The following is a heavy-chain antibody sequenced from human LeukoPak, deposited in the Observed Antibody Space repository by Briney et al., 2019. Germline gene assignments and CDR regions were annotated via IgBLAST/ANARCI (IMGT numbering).Heavy chain of an antibody. Sequence: SETLSLTCTVSGGSISSYYWSWIRQPPGKGLEWIGYIYSSGSTNYNPSLKSRVTISADTSKNQFSLRLTSVTAADTAVYYCARHFSVPYFDYWGQGTLVTVSS. V-gene: IGHV4-59*08. CDR2: IYSSGST. D-gene: IGHD5/OR15-5a*01. CDR1: GGSISSYY. J-gene: IGHJ4*02. CDR3: ARHFSVPYFDY.